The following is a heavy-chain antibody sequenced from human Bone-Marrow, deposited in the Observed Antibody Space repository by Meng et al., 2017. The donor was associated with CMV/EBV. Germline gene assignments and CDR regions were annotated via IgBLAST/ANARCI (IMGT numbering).Heavy chain of an antibody. V-gene: IGHV4-59*01. D-gene: IGHD3-3*01. J-gene: IGHJ5*02. CDR1: GVSISSYY. CDR2: IYYSGST. Sequence: SESLSLTCTVSGVSISSYYWSWIRQPPGKGLEWIGYIYYSGSTNYNPSLKSRVTISVDTSKNQFSLKLSSVTAADTAVYYCARDRQRIEYYDFWSGYHPSWFDPWGQGTLVTVSS. CDR3: ARDRQRIEYYDFWSGYHPSWFDP.